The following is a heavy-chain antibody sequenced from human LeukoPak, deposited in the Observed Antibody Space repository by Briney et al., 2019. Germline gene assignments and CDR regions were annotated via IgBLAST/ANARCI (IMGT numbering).Heavy chain of an antibody. CDR1: GFTFSSYS. J-gene: IGHJ5*02. V-gene: IGHV3-21*01. CDR3: ARDFPGYYYDSSGYS. CDR2: ISSSSSYI. Sequence: GRSLRLACAASGFTFSSYSMNWVRQAPGKGLEWVSSISSSSSYIYYADSVKGRFAISRDNAKNSLYLQMNSLRAEDTAVYYCARDFPGYYYDSSGYSWGQGTLVTVSS. D-gene: IGHD3-22*01.